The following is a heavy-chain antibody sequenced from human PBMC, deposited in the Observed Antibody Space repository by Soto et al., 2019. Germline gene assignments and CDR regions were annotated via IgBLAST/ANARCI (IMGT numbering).Heavy chain of an antibody. Sequence: GASVKVSCKASGYSFTDYYLHWVRQAPGQGLEWMGWINSYSGGTNYAQKSQGRATMTRDTSINTAYLELSRLRSDDTAVYYCASPQGDYAGNYYYYYGMDVWGQGTTVTVSS. CDR3: ASPQGDYAGNYYYYYGMDV. D-gene: IGHD4-17*01. CDR2: INSYSGGT. V-gene: IGHV1-2*02. J-gene: IGHJ6*02. CDR1: GYSFTDYY.